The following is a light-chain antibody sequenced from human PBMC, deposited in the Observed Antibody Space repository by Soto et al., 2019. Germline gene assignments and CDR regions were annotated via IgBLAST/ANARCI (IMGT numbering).Light chain of an antibody. J-gene: IGKJ4*01. V-gene: IGKV4-1*01. CDR1: QSVLYSSNNKNY. Sequence: DIVMTQSPDSLAVSLGERATINCKSSQSVLYSSNNKNYLAWYQQKPGQPPKLLIYWASTRESGVPDRFSGSESGTDFTLTIGSLLAEDVAVYYCQKYYSTLPLTFGGGTKVEIK. CDR2: WAS. CDR3: QKYYSTLPLT.